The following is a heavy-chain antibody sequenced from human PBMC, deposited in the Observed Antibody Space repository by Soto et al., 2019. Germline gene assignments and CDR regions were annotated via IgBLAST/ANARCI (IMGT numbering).Heavy chain of an antibody. V-gene: IGHV3-11*01. J-gene: IGHJ2*01. Sequence: QVQLVESGGGLVKPGGSLRLSCAASGFSFSDYYMSWIRQAPGKGLEWISYISTSGSTLFYADSVKGRFTISRDNARNSLYLQISSLRAEDTAVYYCVRISVRPRAIRTAPGRWYFDRWGRGALATVSS. CDR1: GFSFSDYY. CDR2: ISTSGSTL. D-gene: IGHD1-1*01. CDR3: VRISVRPRAIRTAPGRWYFDR.